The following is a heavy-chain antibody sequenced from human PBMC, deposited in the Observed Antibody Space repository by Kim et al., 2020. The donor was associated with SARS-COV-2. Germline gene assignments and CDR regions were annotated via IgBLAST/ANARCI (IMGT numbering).Heavy chain of an antibody. Sequence: AEAVKGRFTNSRDNSKNTLYLQMNSLRAEDTAVYYCAKTLGRWFGELPFDYWGQGTLVTVSS. J-gene: IGHJ4*02. V-gene: IGHV3-30*02. CDR3: AKTLGRWFGELPFDY. D-gene: IGHD3-10*01.